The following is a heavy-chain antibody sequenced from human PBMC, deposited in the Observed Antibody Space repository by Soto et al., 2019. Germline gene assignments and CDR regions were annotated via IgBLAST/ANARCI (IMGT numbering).Heavy chain of an antibody. CDR3: ARRGPYYDILTGYPHDAFDI. V-gene: IGHV3-7*01. D-gene: IGHD3-9*01. J-gene: IGHJ3*02. CDR2: IKQDGSEK. Sequence: PGGSLRLSXAASGFTFSSYWMSWVRQAPGKGLEWVANIKQDGSEKYYVDSVKGRFTISRDNAKNSLCLQMNSLRAEDTAVYYCARRGPYYDILTGYPHDAFDIWGQGTMVTVSS. CDR1: GFTFSSYW.